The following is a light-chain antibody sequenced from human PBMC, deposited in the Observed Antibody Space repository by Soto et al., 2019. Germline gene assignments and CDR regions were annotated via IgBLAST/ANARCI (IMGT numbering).Light chain of an antibody. J-gene: IGLJ2*01. Sequence: QSVLTQPPSASGSPGQSATISCTGAASDIGAYNFVSWYQQYPGKAPKLMIYEVHKRPSGVPDRFSGSKSGNTASLTVAGIQPEDEADYYCTSFAGSDKLIFGGGTKLTVL. V-gene: IGLV2-8*01. CDR2: EVH. CDR3: TSFAGSDKLI. CDR1: ASDIGAYNF.